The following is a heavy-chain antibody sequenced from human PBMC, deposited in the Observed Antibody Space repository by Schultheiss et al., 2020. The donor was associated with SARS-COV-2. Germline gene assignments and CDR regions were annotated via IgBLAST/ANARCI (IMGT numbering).Heavy chain of an antibody. CDR2: IKQYGSEK. D-gene: IGHD5-12*01. CDR1: GFTFSNYA. J-gene: IGHJ6*02. V-gene: IGHV3-7*03. CDR3: ARDRVWWLRNYYGMDD. Sequence: GGSLRLSCAVSGFTFSNYAMTWVRQAPGKGLEWVANIKQYGSEKYYVDSVKGRFTISRDNAKNSLYLQMNSLRAEDTAVYYCARDRVWWLRNYYGMDDWGQGSTVTV.